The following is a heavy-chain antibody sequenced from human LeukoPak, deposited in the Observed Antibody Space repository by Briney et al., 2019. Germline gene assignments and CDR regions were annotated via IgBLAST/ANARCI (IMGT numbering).Heavy chain of an antibody. J-gene: IGHJ3*02. V-gene: IGHV3-23*01. D-gene: IGHD6-19*01. CDR1: GLTVSNAW. CDR3: AKDVTVAGTDAFDI. CDR2: ISGSGGST. Sequence: GGSLRLSCAASGLTVSNAWMNWVRQAPGEGLEWVSAISGSGGSTYYADSVKGRFTISRDNSKNTLYLQMNSLRAEDTAVYYCAKDVTVAGTDAFDIWGQGTMVTVSS.